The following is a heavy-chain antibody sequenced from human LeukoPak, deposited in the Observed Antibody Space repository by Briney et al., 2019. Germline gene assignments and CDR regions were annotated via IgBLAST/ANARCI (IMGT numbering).Heavy chain of an antibody. CDR1: GYTFTGYY. CDR2: INPNSGGT. CDR3: ARQSGSAYYDRTTVVRY. V-gene: IGHV1-2*06. Sequence: ASVKVSCKASGYTFTGYYMHWVRQAPGQGLEWMGRINPNSGGTNYAQKFRGRVTMTRDTSISTAYMELSRLRSDDTAVYYCARQSGSAYYDRTTVVRYWGQGTLVTVSS. J-gene: IGHJ4*02. D-gene: IGHD3-22*01.